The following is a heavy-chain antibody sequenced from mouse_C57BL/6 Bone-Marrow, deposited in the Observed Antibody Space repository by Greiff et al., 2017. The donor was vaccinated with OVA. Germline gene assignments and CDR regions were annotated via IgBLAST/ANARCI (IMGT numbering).Heavy chain of an antibody. D-gene: IGHD1-1*01. CDR1: GYTFTSYG. CDR3: ARKVLLPYAKDD. CDR2: IYPRSGNT. Sequence: QVQLQQSGAELARPGASVKLSCKASGYTFTSYGISWVKQRTGQGLEWIGEIYPRSGNTYYTEKFKGKATLTADKSSSTAYMELRSLTSEDSAVYFCARKVLLPYAKDDWGQGTSVTVAS. J-gene: IGHJ4*01. V-gene: IGHV1-81*01.